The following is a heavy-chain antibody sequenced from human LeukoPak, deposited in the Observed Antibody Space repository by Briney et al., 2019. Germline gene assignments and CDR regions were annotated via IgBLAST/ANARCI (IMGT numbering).Heavy chain of an antibody. Sequence: GGSLRLSCAASGFTFSSYEMNWVRQAPGKGLEWVSYISSSDSRIYYADSVKGRFTTSRDNAKNSLYLQMNSLRAEDTAVYYCARGPYYDSSGIPYYYYYGMDVWGQGTTVTVSS. CDR1: GFTFSSYE. CDR3: ARGPYYDSSGIPYYYYYGMDV. J-gene: IGHJ6*02. V-gene: IGHV3-48*03. D-gene: IGHD3-22*01. CDR2: ISSSDSRI.